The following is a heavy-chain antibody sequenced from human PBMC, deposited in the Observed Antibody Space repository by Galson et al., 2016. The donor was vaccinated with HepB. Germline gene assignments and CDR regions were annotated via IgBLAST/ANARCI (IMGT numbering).Heavy chain of an antibody. CDR3: ARLHSAVWTYRHFDL. D-gene: IGHD3/OR15-3a*01. V-gene: IGHV3-53*04. Sequence: SLRLSCAASGFTVSSNYMSWVRQAPGKGLEWVSTFYNYDRTYYAESVKGRFTFSRQNSENKVYLQMNSLRPDDTAVYYCARLHSAVWTYRHFDLWGRGTLVTVSS. CDR1: GFTVSSNY. CDR2: FYNYDRT. J-gene: IGHJ2*01.